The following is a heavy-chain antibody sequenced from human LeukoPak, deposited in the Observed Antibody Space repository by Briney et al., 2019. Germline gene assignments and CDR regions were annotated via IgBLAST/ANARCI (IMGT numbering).Heavy chain of an antibody. Sequence: ASVKVSCKASGYTFTSYGISWVRQAPGQGLEWMGWISAYNGNTNYAQKLQGRVTVTRNTSISTAYMELSSLRSEDTAVYYCARSISRYSAFDIWGQGTMVTVSS. CDR3: ARSISRYSAFDI. D-gene: IGHD3-16*02. CDR2: ISAYNGNT. CDR1: GYTFTSYG. V-gene: IGHV1-18*01. J-gene: IGHJ3*02.